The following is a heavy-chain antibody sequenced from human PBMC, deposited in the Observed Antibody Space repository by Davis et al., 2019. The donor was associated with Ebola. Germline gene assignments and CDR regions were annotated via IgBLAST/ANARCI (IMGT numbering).Heavy chain of an antibody. V-gene: IGHV4-61*01. CDR2: IYYSGST. CDR3: ARADCSSTSCSLYYYYGIDV. J-gene: IGHJ6*02. D-gene: IGHD2-2*01. CDR1: GGSVSSGSYY. Sequence: PSETLSLTCTVSGGSVSSGSYYWSWIRQPPGKGLEWIGYIYYSGSTNYNPSLKSRVTISVDTSKNQFSLKLSSVTAADTAVYYCARADCSSTSCSLYYYYGIDVWGQGTTVTVSS.